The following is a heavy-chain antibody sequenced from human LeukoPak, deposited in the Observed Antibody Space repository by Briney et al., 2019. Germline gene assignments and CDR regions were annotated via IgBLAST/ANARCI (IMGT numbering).Heavy chain of an antibody. CDR1: GFTFSSYA. Sequence: GSLRLSCAASGFTFSSYAMSWVRQAPGKGLEWVSSISGSGGNTFYADSVKGRFTISRDNSKNTLFLQMNSLRAEDTALYYCAKVSLRGYRNGFDYWGQGTLVTVSS. D-gene: IGHD5-18*01. CDR3: AKVSLRGYRNGFDY. CDR2: ISGSGGNT. V-gene: IGHV3-23*01. J-gene: IGHJ4*02.